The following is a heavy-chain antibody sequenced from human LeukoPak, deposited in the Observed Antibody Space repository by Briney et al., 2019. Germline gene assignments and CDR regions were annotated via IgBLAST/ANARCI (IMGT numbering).Heavy chain of an antibody. V-gene: IGHV3-53*01. J-gene: IGHJ3*02. D-gene: IGHD4-17*01. CDR1: GFTFSDEY. Sequence: PGGSLRLSCAASGFTFSDEYMSWIRQAPGQGLEWVSVIYSGGSTYYADSVKGRFTISRDNSNNTLYLQMNSLRAEDTAVYYCARGPVTRFEIWGQGTMVTVSS. CDR2: IYSGGST. CDR3: ARGPVTRFEI.